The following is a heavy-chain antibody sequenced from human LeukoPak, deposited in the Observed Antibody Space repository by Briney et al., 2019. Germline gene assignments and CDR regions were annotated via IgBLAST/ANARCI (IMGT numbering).Heavy chain of an antibody. CDR2: IYYSGST. V-gene: IGHV4-59*08. CDR3: ARSIAAAGFDY. D-gene: IGHD6-13*01. Sequence: SETLSLTCTVSGGSISSYYWSWIRQPPGKGLEWIGYIYYSGSTNYNPSLKSRVTISVDTSKNQFSLKLSFVTAADTAVYYCARSIAAAGFDYWGQGTLVTVSS. J-gene: IGHJ4*02. CDR1: GGSISSYY.